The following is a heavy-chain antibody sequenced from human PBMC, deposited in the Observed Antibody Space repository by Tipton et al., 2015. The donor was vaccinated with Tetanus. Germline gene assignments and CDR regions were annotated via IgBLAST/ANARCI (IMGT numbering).Heavy chain of an antibody. D-gene: IGHD6-19*01. Sequence: TLSLTCAVSGYSISSGYHWGWIRQPPGKGLEWIGSIYHSGSTYYNPSLKSRVTISVDTPKNRFSLKLSSVTAADTAVYYCARISAVAGTSWYFDLWGRGPLVTVSS. CDR1: GYSISSGYH. V-gene: IGHV4-38-2*01. J-gene: IGHJ2*01. CDR2: IYHSGST. CDR3: ARISAVAGTSWYFDL.